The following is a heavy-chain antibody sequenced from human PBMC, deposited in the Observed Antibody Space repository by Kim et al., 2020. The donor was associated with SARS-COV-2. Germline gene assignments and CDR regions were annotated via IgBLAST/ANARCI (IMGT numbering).Heavy chain of an antibody. CDR3: ARSSGLDV. Sequence: YSGATEFAEKFRGRLTMTMDTSINTAYMELHSLTSEDTAVYFCARSSGLDVWGQGTSVSVSS. CDR2: YSGAT. J-gene: IGHJ6*02. V-gene: IGHV1-8*01.